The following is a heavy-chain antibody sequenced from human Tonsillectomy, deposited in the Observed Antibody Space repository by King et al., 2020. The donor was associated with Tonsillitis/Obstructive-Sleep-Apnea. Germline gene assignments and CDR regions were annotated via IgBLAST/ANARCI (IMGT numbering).Heavy chain of an antibody. J-gene: IGHJ6*03. V-gene: IGHV4-34*01. D-gene: IGHD2-21*01. Sequence: VQLPQWGAGLLKPSETLSLTCALHGGSFSGYYWSWLRQPPGKGLEWIGEINHSGITNYSPSLESRVTISVDTSKNQFSLRLTSVTAADTAVYFCGTNNGDFYYYMDVWGKGTTVTVSS. CDR2: INHSGIT. CDR3: GTNNGDFYYYMDV. CDR1: GGSFSGYY.